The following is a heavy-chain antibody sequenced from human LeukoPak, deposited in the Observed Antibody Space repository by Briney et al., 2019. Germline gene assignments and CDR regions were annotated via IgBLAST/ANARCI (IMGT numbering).Heavy chain of an antibody. V-gene: IGHV3-21*01. CDR1: GFTFSSYS. CDR3: ARDTYLDSSGYYYG. Sequence: GGSLTLSCAASGFTFSSYSMNWVRQAPGEGLEGVASISSSSRYIYYADPVKGRFTISRDNAKNSLYLQMNSLRAADTAVYSCARDTYLDSSGYYYGWGQGTLVTVSS. J-gene: IGHJ4*02. CDR2: ISSSSRYI. D-gene: IGHD3-22*01.